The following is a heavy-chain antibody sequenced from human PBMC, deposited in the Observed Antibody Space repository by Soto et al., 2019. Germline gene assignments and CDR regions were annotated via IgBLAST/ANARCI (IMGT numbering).Heavy chain of an antibody. D-gene: IGHD6-19*01. CDR3: ARGTTVAGTSFLYYYGMDV. J-gene: IGHJ6*02. V-gene: IGHV3-30-3*01. Sequence: GGSLRLSCAASGFTFSSYAMSWVRQAPGKGLEWVAVISYDGSNKYYADSVKGRFTISRDNSKNTLYLQMNSLRAEDTAVYYCARGTTVAGTSFLYYYGMDVWGQGTTVTVSS. CDR1: GFTFSSYA. CDR2: ISYDGSNK.